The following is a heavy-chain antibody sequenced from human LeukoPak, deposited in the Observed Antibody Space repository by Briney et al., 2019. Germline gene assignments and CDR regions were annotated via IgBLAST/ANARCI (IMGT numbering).Heavy chain of an antibody. CDR2: ISSSSSYI. CDR3: ARTGGLRVFRGNWFDP. CDR1: GFTFSSYS. Sequence: GGSLRLSCAASGFTFSSYSMNWVRQAPGKGLEWVSSISSSSSYIYYADSVKGRFTISRDNAKNSLYLQMNSLRAEDTAVYYCARTGGLRVFRGNWFDPWGQGTLVTVSS. J-gene: IGHJ5*02. V-gene: IGHV3-21*01.